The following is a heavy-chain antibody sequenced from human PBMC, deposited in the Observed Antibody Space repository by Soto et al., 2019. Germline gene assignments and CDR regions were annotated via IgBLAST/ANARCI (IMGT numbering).Heavy chain of an antibody. CDR1: SYTFTSYG. Sequence: GASVKVSSKSSSYTFTSYGISWVRQAPGQGLEWMGWISAYNGNTNYAQKLQGRVTMTTDTSTSTAYMELRGLRSDDTAVYYCARVRSPGYYYGSGSYYYFDYWGQGTLVTVSS. CDR3: ARVRSPGYYYGSGSYYYFDY. D-gene: IGHD3-10*01. V-gene: IGHV1-18*01. CDR2: ISAYNGNT. J-gene: IGHJ4*02.